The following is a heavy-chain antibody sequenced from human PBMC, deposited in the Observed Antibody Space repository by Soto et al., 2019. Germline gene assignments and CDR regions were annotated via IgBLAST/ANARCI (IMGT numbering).Heavy chain of an antibody. CDR3: AGGRTYYDILTTPLGFEY. D-gene: IGHD3-9*01. J-gene: IGHJ4*02. CDR1: GGSISSGGYY. V-gene: IGHV4-31*11. Sequence: SETLSLTCAVSGGSISSGGYYWSWIRQHPGKGLEWIGYIYYNGNTYYNPSLKSRVTISVDTSKNQLSLKLSSVTAADTAVYYCAGGRTYYDILTTPLGFEYWGQGTLVTVS. CDR2: IYYNGNT.